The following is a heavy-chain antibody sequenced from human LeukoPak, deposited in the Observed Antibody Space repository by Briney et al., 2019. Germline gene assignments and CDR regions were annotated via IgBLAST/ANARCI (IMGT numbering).Heavy chain of an antibody. Sequence: ASVKVSCKAYGYTFMSHGISWVRQAPGQGLEWMGWISGSSSNTNYAQRLQGRVTMTTDTSTTTAYMELRSLRSDDTAVYYCARTTGTWGHDGFDIWGQGTMVTVSS. CDR3: ARTTGTWGHDGFDI. D-gene: IGHD3-16*01. CDR2: ISGSSSNT. J-gene: IGHJ3*02. V-gene: IGHV1-18*01. CDR1: GYTFMSHG.